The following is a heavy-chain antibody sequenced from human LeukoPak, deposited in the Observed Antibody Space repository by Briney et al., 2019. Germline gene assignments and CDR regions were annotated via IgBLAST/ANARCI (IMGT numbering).Heavy chain of an antibody. Sequence: GGSLRLSCAASGFTFSTNWMHWVRQAPGKGLVWVSRINSDGSSTSYADSVKGRFTISRDNSKNTLSLQMNSLRAEDTAVYYCATGYSSSWYYFEYWGQGILVTISS. D-gene: IGHD6-13*01. J-gene: IGHJ4*02. CDR1: GFTFSTNW. V-gene: IGHV3-74*01. CDR3: ATGYSSSWYYFEY. CDR2: INSDGSST.